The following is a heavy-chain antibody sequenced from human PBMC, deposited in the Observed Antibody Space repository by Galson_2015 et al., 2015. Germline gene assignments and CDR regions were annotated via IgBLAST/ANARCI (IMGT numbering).Heavy chain of an antibody. Sequence: SLRLSCAASGFTFSSYAMSWVRQAPGKGLEWVSAISGSGGSTYYADSVKGRFTISRDNSKNTLYLQMNSLRAEDAAVYYCAKRRGQQLVTWFDPWGQGTLVTVSS. V-gene: IGHV3-23*01. CDR1: GFTFSSYA. D-gene: IGHD6-13*01. CDR3: AKRRGQQLVTWFDP. CDR2: ISGSGGST. J-gene: IGHJ5*02.